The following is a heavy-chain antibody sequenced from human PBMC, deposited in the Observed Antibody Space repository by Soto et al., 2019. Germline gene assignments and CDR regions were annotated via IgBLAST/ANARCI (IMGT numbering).Heavy chain of an antibody. V-gene: IGHV3-66*01. CDR1: GFTVSSNY. CDR3: ARDRYGDYGAFDI. CDR2: IYSGGST. J-gene: IGHJ3*02. Sequence: HPGGSLRLSCAASGFTVSSNYMSWVRQAPGKGLEWVSVIYSGGSTYYADSVKGRFTISRDNSKNTLYLQMNSLRAEDTAVYYCARDRYGDYGAFDIWGQGTMVTVSS. D-gene: IGHD4-17*01.